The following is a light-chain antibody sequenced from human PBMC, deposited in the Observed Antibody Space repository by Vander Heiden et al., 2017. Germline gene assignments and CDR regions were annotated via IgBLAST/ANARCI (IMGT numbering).Light chain of an antibody. V-gene: IGLV2-8*01. CDR3: SSYAGRSTFYV. Sequence: LSPPPPVSGSSADSITISCTGSSSDIGCYNYVSWYQQRPGKAPKLMIFEVSERPAGVPNRFSGSKSGNTASLTISGLQAEDEADYYCSSYAGRSTFYVFGSGTTVTVL. J-gene: IGLJ1*01. CDR1: SSDIGCYNY. CDR2: EVS.